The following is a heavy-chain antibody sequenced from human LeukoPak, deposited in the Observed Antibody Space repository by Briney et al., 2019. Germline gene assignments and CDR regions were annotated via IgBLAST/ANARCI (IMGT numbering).Heavy chain of an antibody. Sequence: PGGSLRLSGAASGFIVSSNYMSWVRQAPGKGLEWVSVIYTGSSTYNADAVKGRFTISRDNSKNTLYLQMNSLRAEDTAVYYCATGWNDAFDFWGQGTMVTVSS. V-gene: IGHV3-53*01. CDR2: IYTGSST. CDR1: GFIVSSNY. J-gene: IGHJ3*01. CDR3: ATGWNDAFDF. D-gene: IGHD1-1*01.